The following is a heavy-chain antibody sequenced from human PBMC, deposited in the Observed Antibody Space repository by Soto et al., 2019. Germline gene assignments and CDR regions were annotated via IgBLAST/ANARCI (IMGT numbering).Heavy chain of an antibody. V-gene: IGHV4-34*01. CDR2: INHSGST. CDR3: ARHPDYSNYYFDY. J-gene: IGHJ4*02. D-gene: IGHD4-4*01. Sequence: SETLSLTCAVYGGSFSGYYWSWIRQPPGKGLEWIGEINHSGSTNYNPSLKSRVTISVDTSKNQFSLKLSSVTATDTAVYYCARHPDYSNYYFDYWGQGTLVTVSS. CDR1: GGSFSGYY.